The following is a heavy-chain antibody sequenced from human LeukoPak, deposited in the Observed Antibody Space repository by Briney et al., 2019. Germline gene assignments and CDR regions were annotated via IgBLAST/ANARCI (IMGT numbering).Heavy chain of an antibody. CDR2: ISAYNGNT. V-gene: IGHV1-18*01. CDR3: ATHYGSGSHNWFDP. Sequence: WASVKVSCKASGYTFTSYGISWVRQAPGQGLEWMGWISAYNGNTNYAQKLQGRVTMTTDTSTSTAYMELRSLRSDDTAVYYCATHYGSGSHNWFDPWGQGTLVTVSS. D-gene: IGHD3-10*01. CDR1: GYTFTSYG. J-gene: IGHJ5*02.